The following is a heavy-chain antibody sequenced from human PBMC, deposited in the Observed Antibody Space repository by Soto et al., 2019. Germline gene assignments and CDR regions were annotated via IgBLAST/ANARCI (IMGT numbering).Heavy chain of an antibody. J-gene: IGHJ6*02. CDR2: IIPIFGTA. CDR3: ARHLGDDFWSGSLGYYYYYGMDV. D-gene: IGHD3-3*01. CDR1: GGTFSSYA. V-gene: IGHV1-69*13. Sequence: SVKVSCKASGGTFSSYAISWVRQAPGQGLEWMGGIIPIFGTANYAQKFQGRVTITADESTSTAYMELSSLRSEDTAVYYCARHLGDDFWSGSLGYYYYYGMDVWGQGTTVTVSS.